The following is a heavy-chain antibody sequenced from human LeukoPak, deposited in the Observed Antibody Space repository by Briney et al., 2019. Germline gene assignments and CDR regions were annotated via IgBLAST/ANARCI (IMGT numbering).Heavy chain of an antibody. V-gene: IGHV4-4*07. CDR3: ARDVDTAMVLNWFDP. CDR2: IYTSGST. J-gene: IGHJ5*02. D-gene: IGHD5-18*01. Sequence: SETLSLTCTDSGGSISSYYWSWIRQPAGKGLEWIGRIYTSGSTNYNPSLKSRVTMSVDTSKNQFSLKLSSVTAADTAVYYCARDVDTAMVLNWFDPWGQGTLVTVSS. CDR1: GGSISSYY.